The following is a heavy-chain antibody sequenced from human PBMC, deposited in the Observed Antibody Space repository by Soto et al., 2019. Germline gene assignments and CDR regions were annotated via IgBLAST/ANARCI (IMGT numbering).Heavy chain of an antibody. J-gene: IGHJ4*02. D-gene: IGHD6-19*01. V-gene: IGHV3-72*01. CDR3: AKVWAVAGCYDY. Sequence: GGSLRLSCAASGFTFSDHYMDWVRQAPGKGLEWVAGIRKRVNSYPTGYAASVKGRFTISRDDSRNSLYLQMGNLKTEDTAVYHCAKVWAVAGCYDYWGQGTLVTVSS. CDR2: IRKRVNSYPT. CDR1: GFTFSDHY.